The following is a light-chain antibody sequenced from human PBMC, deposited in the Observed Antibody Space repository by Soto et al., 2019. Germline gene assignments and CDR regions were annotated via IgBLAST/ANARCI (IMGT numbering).Light chain of an antibody. CDR3: VQCAHFPRT. V-gene: IGKV2-24*01. CDR2: QVS. Sequence: DTVLTQTPLSSPVTLGQPASISCRSSQSLVYSDGNTYLSWLQQRPGQPPRLLIYQVSNRFSGGPARFSGSGAGTDFTLKISRVEADDVGVYFCVQCAHFPRTFGPGTKVEI. J-gene: IGKJ1*01. CDR1: QSLVYSDGNTY.